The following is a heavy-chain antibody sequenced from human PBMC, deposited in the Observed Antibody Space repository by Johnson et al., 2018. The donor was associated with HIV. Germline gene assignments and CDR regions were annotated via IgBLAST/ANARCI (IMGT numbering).Heavy chain of an antibody. V-gene: IGHV3-30-3*01. CDR2: ISYDGSNK. D-gene: IGHD6-13*01. J-gene: IGHJ3*02. Sequence: VQLVESGGGVVQPGRSLRLSCAASGFTFSSYAMHWVRQAPGKGLEWVAVISYDGSNKYYADSVKGRFTISRDNSKNTLYLQMNSLRAEDTAVYYCAREPGSSSRLGAFDIWGQGTMVTVSS. CDR3: AREPGSSSRLGAFDI. CDR1: GFTFSSYA.